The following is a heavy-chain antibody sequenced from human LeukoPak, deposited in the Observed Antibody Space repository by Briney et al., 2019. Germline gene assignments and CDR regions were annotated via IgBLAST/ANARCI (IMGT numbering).Heavy chain of an antibody. Sequence: SSETLSLTCTVSGGSIRSSTSYWGWIRQPPGKGLEWIGSIYHSGSTYYNPSLKSRVTISVDTSKNQFSLKLTSVTAADTAVYYCARTTEGGYTYGYFYYYYMDVWGKGTTVTISS. CDR2: IYHSGST. J-gene: IGHJ6*03. CDR1: GGSIRSSTSY. D-gene: IGHD5-18*01. CDR3: ARTTEGGYTYGYFYYYYMDV. V-gene: IGHV4-39*07.